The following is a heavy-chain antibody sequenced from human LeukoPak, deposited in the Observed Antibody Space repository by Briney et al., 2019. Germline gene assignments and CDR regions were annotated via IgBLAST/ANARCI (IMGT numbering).Heavy chain of an antibody. J-gene: IGHJ3*02. D-gene: IGHD3-16*01. Sequence: GGSLRLSCAASGFTASSNYMSWVRQAPGKGLEWVSAIYTGGSTHYAESVKGRFTLSRDNSKNALYLQMNSLRAEDTAVYHCARGGGKDAFDIWGQGTMVTASS. CDR3: ARGGGKDAFDI. CDR2: IYTGGST. CDR1: GFTASSNY. V-gene: IGHV3-66*01.